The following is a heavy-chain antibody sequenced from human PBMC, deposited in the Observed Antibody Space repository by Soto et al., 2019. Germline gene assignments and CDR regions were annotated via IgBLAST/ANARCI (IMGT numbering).Heavy chain of an antibody. CDR3: ARAPDDYSNYDYYYGMDV. V-gene: IGHV1-69*13. CDR1: GGTFSSYA. CDR2: IIPIFGTA. D-gene: IGHD4-4*01. J-gene: IGHJ6*02. Sequence: SVKVSCKASGGTFSSYAISWVRQAPGQGLEWMGGIIPIFGTANYAQKFQGRVTITADESTSTAYMELSSLRSEDTAVYYCARAPDDYSNYDYYYGMDVWGQGTTVTVSS.